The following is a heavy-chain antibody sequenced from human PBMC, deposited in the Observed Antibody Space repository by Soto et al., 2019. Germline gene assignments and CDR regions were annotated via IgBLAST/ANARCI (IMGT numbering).Heavy chain of an antibody. J-gene: IGHJ6*02. CDR1: GFTFADYD. D-gene: IGHD3-10*01. CDR2: IRSRAYVGTT. CDR3: RRGEDYYGRHLMDV. V-gene: IGHV3-49*03. Sequence: GGSLRLSCTAPGFTFADYDMTWFRQAPGKGLEWVGIIRSRAYVGTTEYAASVKGRFTISRDDSISIAYLQMNSLKNEDTAVYYCRRGEDYYGRHLMDVWGQGTTVTVSS.